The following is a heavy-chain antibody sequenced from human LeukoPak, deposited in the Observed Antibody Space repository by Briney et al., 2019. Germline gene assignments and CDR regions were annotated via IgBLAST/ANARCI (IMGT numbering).Heavy chain of an antibody. CDR1: GFTFSSYA. J-gene: IGHJ6*03. CDR2: ISYDGSNK. V-gene: IGHV3-30*04. Sequence: PGGSLRLSCAASGFTFSSYAMHWVRQAPGKGLGWVAVISYDGSNKYYADSVKGRFTISRDNSKNTLYLQMNSLRAEDTAVYYCRGTIVVVPAASYYYYYMDVWGKGTTVTVSS. CDR3: RGTIVVVPAASYYYYYMDV. D-gene: IGHD2-2*01.